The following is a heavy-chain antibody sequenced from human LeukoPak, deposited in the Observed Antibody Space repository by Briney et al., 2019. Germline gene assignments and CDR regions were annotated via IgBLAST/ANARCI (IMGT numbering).Heavy chain of an antibody. CDR1: GFTFSRYS. V-gene: IGHV3-21*04. J-gene: IGHJ6*03. Sequence: GGSLRLSCAASGFTFSRYSMNWVRQAPGKGLEWVSSISISSSYIYYADSVKGRFTISRDNAESSLYLQMNSLRAEDTAVYYCAREHYFYYIDGWGKGTTVTVSS. CDR3: AREHYFYYIDG. CDR2: ISISSSYI.